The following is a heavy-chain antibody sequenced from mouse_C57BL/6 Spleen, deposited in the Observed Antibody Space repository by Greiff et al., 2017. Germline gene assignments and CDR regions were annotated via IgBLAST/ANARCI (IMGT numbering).Heavy chain of an antibody. V-gene: IGHV1-4*01. CDR1: GYTFTSYT. CDR2: INPSSGYT. D-gene: IGHD1-1*01. Sequence: VQLQQPGAELARPGASVKMSCKASGYTFTSYTMHWVKQRPGQGLEWIGYINPSSGYTKYNQKFKDKATLTADKSSSTAYMQLSRLTSEDSAVYYCARWGNLELRNYFDYWGQGTTLTVSS. J-gene: IGHJ2*01. CDR3: ARWGNLELRNYFDY.